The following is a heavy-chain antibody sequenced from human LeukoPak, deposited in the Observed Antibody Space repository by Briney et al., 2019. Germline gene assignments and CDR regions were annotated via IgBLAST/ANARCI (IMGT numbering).Heavy chain of an antibody. CDR3: ARAFSPVNWNPSGY. D-gene: IGHD1-20*01. CDR1: GFTFSSYA. J-gene: IGHJ4*02. V-gene: IGHV3-30-3*01. CDR2: ISYDGSNK. Sequence: GGSLRLSCAASGFTFSSYAMHWVRQAPGKGLEWVAVISYDGSNKYYADSVKGRLTISRDNSKNTLYLQMNSLRAEDTAVYYCARAFSPVNWNPSGYWGQGTLVTVSS.